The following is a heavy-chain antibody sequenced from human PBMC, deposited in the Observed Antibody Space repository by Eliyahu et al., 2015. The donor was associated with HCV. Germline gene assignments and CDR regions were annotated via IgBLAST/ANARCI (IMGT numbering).Heavy chain of an antibody. Sequence: ANYXXKFQGRVTITADESTTTAYMELSSLRSEDTAVYYCAGGSKPPGLDVWGQGTTVTVSS. V-gene: IGHV1-69*01. J-gene: IGHJ6*02. D-gene: IGHD2-2*01. CDR2: A. CDR3: AGGSKPPGLDV.